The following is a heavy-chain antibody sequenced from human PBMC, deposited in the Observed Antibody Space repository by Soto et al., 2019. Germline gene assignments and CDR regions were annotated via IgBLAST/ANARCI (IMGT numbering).Heavy chain of an antibody. CDR3: ARDSGGDILTGYYNYYYYGMDV. CDR2: IKQDGSEK. Sequence: GGSLRLSCAASGFTFSSYWMSWVRQAPGKGLEWVANIKQDGSEKYYVDSVKGRFTISRDNAKNSLYLQMNSLRAEDTAVYYCARDSGGDILTGYYNYYYYGMDVWGQGTTVTVSS. CDR1: GFTFSSYW. D-gene: IGHD3-9*01. V-gene: IGHV3-7*05. J-gene: IGHJ6*02.